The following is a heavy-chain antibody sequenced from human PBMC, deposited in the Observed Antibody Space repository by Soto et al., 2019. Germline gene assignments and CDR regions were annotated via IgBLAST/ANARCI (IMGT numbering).Heavy chain of an antibody. CDR2: MYHSGNT. CDR1: GGSITSGGYS. D-gene: IGHD6-13*01. CDR3: ARGNYPSPYSSSRGARYYYYYGMDV. J-gene: IGHJ6*02. V-gene: IGHV4-30-2*01. Sequence: PSETLSLTCAVSGGSITSGGYSWGWIRQPPGQGLEWIGYMYHSGNTYYNPSLKSRVTISVDTSKNQFSLKLSSVTAADTAVYYCARGNYPSPYSSSRGARYYYYYGMDVWGQGTTVTVSS.